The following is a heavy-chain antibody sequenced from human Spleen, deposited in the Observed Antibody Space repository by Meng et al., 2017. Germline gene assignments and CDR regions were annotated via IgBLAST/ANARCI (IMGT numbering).Heavy chain of an antibody. CDR2: INPKSGDT. CDR1: GDNFPDYY. V-gene: IGHV1-2*06. Sequence: GNLWHSGAGVKKPGASVKVSCKPSGDNFPDYYIHWVRRAPGQGLEWMGRINPKSGDTHYAQKFQARVTMTGDTSISTAYMELSRLRSDDTAMYYCARDEDISAAGKLFGDYWGQGTLVTVSS. D-gene: IGHD6-25*01. J-gene: IGHJ4*02. CDR3: ARDEDISAAGKLFGDY.